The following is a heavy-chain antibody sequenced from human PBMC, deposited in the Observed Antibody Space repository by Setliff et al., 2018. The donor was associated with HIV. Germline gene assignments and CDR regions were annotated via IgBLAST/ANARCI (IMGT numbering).Heavy chain of an antibody. V-gene: IGHV5-51*01. D-gene: IGHD3-22*01. CDR1: GYKFTGYW. J-gene: IGHJ3*02. Sequence: PGESLKISCKGSGYKFTGYWIGWARQMPGKSLEWMGIIYPGDSDTRYSPSFQGQVTISTDKSIGTAFLQWSSLKASDTAMYYCARHSHYDRSGYYYHKMPDDAFDIWGLGTMVTVS. CDR2: IYPGDSDT. CDR3: ARHSHYDRSGYYYHKMPDDAFDI.